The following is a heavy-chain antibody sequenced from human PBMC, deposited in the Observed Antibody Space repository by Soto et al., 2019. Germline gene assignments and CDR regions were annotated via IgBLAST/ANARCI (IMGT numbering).Heavy chain of an antibody. CDR1: VFIFIDYY. CDR2: IDTTSSYT. Sequence: GWSLRLSCASSVFIFIDYYMSWIRQAPGKGLEWFSYIDTTSSYTNYADSVKGRFTISRDNAKNSLYLQMNSLRVEDTAVYYCARDFPLYYYYGMDVWGQGTTVTVSS. J-gene: IGHJ6*02. CDR3: ARDFPLYYYYGMDV. V-gene: IGHV3-11*06.